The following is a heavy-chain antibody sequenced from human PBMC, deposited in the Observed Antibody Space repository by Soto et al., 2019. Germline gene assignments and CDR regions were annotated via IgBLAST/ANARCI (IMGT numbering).Heavy chain of an antibody. J-gene: IGHJ4*02. CDR3: ARGPRTQLWFPSVY. CDR2: ISPKSGGT. V-gene: IGHV1-2*02. D-gene: IGHD5-18*01. CDR1: GFTFTGYY. Sequence: QMQLVQSGAEMRKPGASVKVSCKTSGFTFTGYYIHWVRQAPGQGLEWMGWISPKSGGTHFAPKFEGRVTLTTDTSISTAFMEVSRLSSDDTAVYYCARGPRTQLWFPSVYWGQGTLVTVSS.